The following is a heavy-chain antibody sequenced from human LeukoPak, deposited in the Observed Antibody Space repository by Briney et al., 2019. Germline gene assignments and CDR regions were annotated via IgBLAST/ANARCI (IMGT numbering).Heavy chain of an antibody. Sequence: ASVKVSCKASGYTFTSYGISWVRQAPGQGLEWMGWISAYNGNTSYAQKFQGRVTMTRDTSTSTVYMELSSLRSEDTAVYYCARDGKVFSGDNYYFDYWGQGTLVTVSS. CDR3: ARDGKVFSGDNYYFDY. J-gene: IGHJ4*02. CDR1: GYTFTSYG. CDR2: ISAYNGNT. D-gene: IGHD2-21*02. V-gene: IGHV1-18*01.